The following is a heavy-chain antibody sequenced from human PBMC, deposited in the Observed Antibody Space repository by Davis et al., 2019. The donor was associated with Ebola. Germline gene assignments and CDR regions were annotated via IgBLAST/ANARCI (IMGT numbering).Heavy chain of an antibody. CDR1: GGTFSSYA. CDR3: ARTAHGGAGDY. CDR2: IIPIFGTA. V-gene: IGHV1-69*06. Sequence: SVKVSCKASGGTFSSYAISWVRQAPGQGLEWMGGIIPIFGTANYAQKFQGRVTITADKSTSTAYMELSSLRSEVTAVYYCARTAHGGAGDYWGQGTLVTVSS. D-gene: IGHD2-21*01. J-gene: IGHJ4*02.